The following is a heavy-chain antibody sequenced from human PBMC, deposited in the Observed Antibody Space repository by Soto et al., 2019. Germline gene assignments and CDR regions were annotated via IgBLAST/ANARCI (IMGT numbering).Heavy chain of an antibody. J-gene: IGHJ3*02. CDR2: INHSGST. CDR1: GGSFSGYY. D-gene: IGHD4-17*01. Sequence: SETLSLTCAVYGGSFSGYYWSWIRQPPGKGLEWIGEINHSGSTNYNPSLKSRVTISVDTSKNQFSLKLSSVTAADTAVYYCARGFYGDYVVFAADAFDIWGQGTMVTV. CDR3: ARGFYGDYVVFAADAFDI. V-gene: IGHV4-34*01.